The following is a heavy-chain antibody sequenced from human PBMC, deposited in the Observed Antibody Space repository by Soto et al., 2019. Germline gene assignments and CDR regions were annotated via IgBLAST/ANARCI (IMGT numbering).Heavy chain of an antibody. CDR3: ATYSNSWYSRNSFDP. Sequence: SVKVSCKASGGTFSSYAISWVRQAPGQGLEWMGGIIPIFGTANYAQKFQGRVTITADESTSTAYMELSSLRSEDTAVYYCATYSNSWYSRNSFDPWGQGPLVTVSS. CDR2: IIPIFGTA. V-gene: IGHV1-69*13. J-gene: IGHJ5*02. CDR1: GGTFSSYA. D-gene: IGHD6-13*01.